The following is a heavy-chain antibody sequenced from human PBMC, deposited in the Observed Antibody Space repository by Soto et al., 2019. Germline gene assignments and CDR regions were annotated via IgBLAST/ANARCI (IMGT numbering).Heavy chain of an antibody. V-gene: IGHV3-23*01. CDR1: GFTFSSYA. D-gene: IGHD3-3*01. CDR3: AKAPHYYDFWSGYPSSFDY. CDR2: ISGSGGST. Sequence: GGSLRLSCAASGFTFSSYAMSWVRQAPGKGLEWVSAISGSGGSTYYADSVKGRFTISRDNSKNTLYLQMNSLRAEDTAVYYCAKAPHYYDFWSGYPSSFDYWGQGTLVTVSS. J-gene: IGHJ4*02.